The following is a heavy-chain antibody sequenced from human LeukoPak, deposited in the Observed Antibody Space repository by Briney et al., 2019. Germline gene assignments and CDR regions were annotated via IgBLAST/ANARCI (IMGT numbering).Heavy chain of an antibody. CDR2: IYYSGST. CDR3: ARDRLSSSWGRNWFDP. Sequence: PSETLSLTCTVSGGSISSSSYYWGWIRQPPGKGLEWIGYIYYSGSTNYNPSLKSRVTISVDTSKNQFSLKLSSVTAADTAVYYCARDRLSSSWGRNWFDPWGQGTLVTASS. CDR1: GGSISSSSYY. V-gene: IGHV4-61*01. D-gene: IGHD6-13*01. J-gene: IGHJ5*02.